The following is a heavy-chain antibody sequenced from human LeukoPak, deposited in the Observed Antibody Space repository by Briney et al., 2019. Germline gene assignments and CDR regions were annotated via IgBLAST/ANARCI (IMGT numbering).Heavy chain of an antibody. CDR1: GGSISSSSYF. V-gene: IGHV4-39*01. CDR2: TYFSGNT. D-gene: IGHD6-19*01. Sequence: PSETLSLTCTVSGGSISSSSYFWGWIRQPPGKGLEWIGSTYFSGNTYYNPSLKSRVNISVDTSKNQFSLKLSSVTAADTAVYYCARQRYSSGWDIDCWGQGTLVTVSS. CDR3: ARQRYSSGWDIDC. J-gene: IGHJ4*02.